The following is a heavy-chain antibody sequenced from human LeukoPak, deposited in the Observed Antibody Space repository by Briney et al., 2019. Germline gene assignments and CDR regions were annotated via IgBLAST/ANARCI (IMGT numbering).Heavy chain of an antibody. J-gene: IGHJ5*02. CDR2: ISYDGSNK. D-gene: IGHD2-15*01. CDR3: ARDYCSGGSCYRADWFDP. CDR1: GFTFSSYA. V-gene: IGHV3-30-3*01. Sequence: GGSLRLSCAASGFTFSSYAMHWVRQAPGKGLEWVAVISYDGSNKYYADSVKGRFTISRDNPKNTLYLQMNSLRAEDTAVYYCARDYCSGGSCYRADWFDPWGQGTLVTVSS.